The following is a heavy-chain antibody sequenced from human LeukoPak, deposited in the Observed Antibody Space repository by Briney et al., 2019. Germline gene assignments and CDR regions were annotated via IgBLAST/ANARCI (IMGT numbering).Heavy chain of an antibody. D-gene: IGHD3-22*01. CDR2: IYPGDSDT. CDR3: ARRHYYDSSGYSVY. V-gene: IGHV5-51*01. J-gene: IGHJ4*02. CDR1: GYSFTNYW. Sequence: GESLKISCKGSGYSFTNYWIGWVRQMPGKGLEWMGIIYPGDSDTRYSPSFQGQVTMSADKSISTAYLQWNSLKASDTAMYYCARRHYYDSSGYSVYWGQGTLVTVSS.